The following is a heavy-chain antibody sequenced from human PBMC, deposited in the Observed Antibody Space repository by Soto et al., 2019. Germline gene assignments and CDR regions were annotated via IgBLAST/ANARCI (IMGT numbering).Heavy chain of an antibody. Sequence: PSETLSLTCTVAGGSISSYYWSWIRQPPGKGLEWIGYIYYSGSTNYNPSLKSRVTISVDTSKNQFSLKLSSVTAADTAVYYCARENGSGSYLGDYFDYWGQGTLVTVSS. D-gene: IGHD3-10*01. CDR1: GGSISSYY. V-gene: IGHV4-59*01. J-gene: IGHJ4*02. CDR3: ARENGSGSYLGDYFDY. CDR2: IYYSGST.